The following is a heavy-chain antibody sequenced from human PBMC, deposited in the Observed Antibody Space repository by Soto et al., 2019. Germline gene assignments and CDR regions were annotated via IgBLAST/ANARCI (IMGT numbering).Heavy chain of an antibody. CDR1: GYPLPTYG. Sequence: QVQVMQSGAQLTQPGASVKVSCETSGYPLPTYGLSWVRQAPGQGLEWMGWIVGYSGNTVYAQKFQGRVTMYRDTATRTGYMERRSLTSDDSALYYCATVSGYCSGSSLFDFWGQATLVSVSS. CDR3: ATVSGYCSGSSLFDF. V-gene: IGHV1-18*01. J-gene: IGHJ4*02. CDR2: IVGYSGNT. D-gene: IGHD6-13*01.